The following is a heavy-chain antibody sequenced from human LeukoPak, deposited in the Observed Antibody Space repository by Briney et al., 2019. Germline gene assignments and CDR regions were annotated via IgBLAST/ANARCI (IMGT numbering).Heavy chain of an antibody. CDR2: ISSSGSTI. CDR1: GFTFSSYE. V-gene: IGHV3-48*03. Sequence: GGSLRLSCAASGFTFSSYEMNWVRQAPGKGLEWVSYISSSGSTIYYADSVKGRFTISRDNSKNTLYLQMNSLRAEDTAVYYCARDGAADYYDSSGYLDYWGQGTLVTVSS. D-gene: IGHD3-22*01. CDR3: ARDGAADYYDSSGYLDY. J-gene: IGHJ4*02.